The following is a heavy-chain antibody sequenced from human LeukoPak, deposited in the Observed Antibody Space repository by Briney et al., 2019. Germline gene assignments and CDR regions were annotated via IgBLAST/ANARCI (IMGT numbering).Heavy chain of an antibody. CDR1: GGTFSSYT. V-gene: IGHV1-69*02. D-gene: IGHD2-15*01. CDR2: IILILGIA. CDR3: ASSDCSGGSCYPFDY. J-gene: IGHJ4*02. Sequence: SVKVSCKASGGTFSSYTISWVRQAPGQGLEWTGRIILILGIANYAQKLQGRVTITADKSTSTAYMELSSLRSEDTAVYYCASSDCSGGSCYPFDYWGQGTLVTVSS.